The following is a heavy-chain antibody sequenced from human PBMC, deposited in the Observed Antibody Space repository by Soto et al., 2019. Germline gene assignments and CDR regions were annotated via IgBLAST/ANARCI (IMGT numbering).Heavy chain of an antibody. CDR2: INHSGST. Sequence: QVQLQQWGAGLLKPSETLSLTCAVYGGSFSGYYWSWIRQPPGKGLEWIGEINHSGSTNYNPSLKCRVTLSVDTSKNQFSLKLSSVIAADTAVYYCARAIAVAGTSTFQHWGQGTLVTVSS. D-gene: IGHD6-19*01. CDR3: ARAIAVAGTSTFQH. J-gene: IGHJ1*01. V-gene: IGHV4-34*01. CDR1: GGSFSGYY.